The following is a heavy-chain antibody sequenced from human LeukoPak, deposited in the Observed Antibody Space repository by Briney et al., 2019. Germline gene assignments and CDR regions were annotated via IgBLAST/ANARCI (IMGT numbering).Heavy chain of an antibody. CDR2: ISAYNGNT. CDR1: GYTFTSYG. J-gene: IGHJ4*02. D-gene: IGHD1-7*01. CDR3: ARQLELRYYFDY. V-gene: IGHV1-18*04. Sequence: ASVKVSCKASGYTFTSYGISWVQQAPGQGLEWMGWISAYNGNTNYAQKLQGRVTMTTDTSTSTAYMELRSLRSDDTAVYYCARQLELRYYFDYWGQGTLVTVSS.